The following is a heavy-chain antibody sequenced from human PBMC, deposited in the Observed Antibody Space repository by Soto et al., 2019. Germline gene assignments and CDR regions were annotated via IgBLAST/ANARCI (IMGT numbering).Heavy chain of an antibody. CDR2: ISYDGSNK. J-gene: IGHJ4*02. CDR1: GFTFSSYG. V-gene: IGHV3-30*18. CDR3: AKDLNYYDSSGYHIFDY. Sequence: GGSLRLSCAASGFTFSSYGMHWVRQAPGKXLEWVAVISYDGSNKYYADSVKGRFTISRDNSKNTLYLQMNSLRAEDTAVYYCAKDLNYYDSSGYHIFDYWGQGTLVTVSS. D-gene: IGHD3-22*01.